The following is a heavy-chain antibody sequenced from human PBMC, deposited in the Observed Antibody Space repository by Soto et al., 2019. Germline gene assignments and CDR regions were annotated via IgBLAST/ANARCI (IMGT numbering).Heavy chain of an antibody. CDR2: ISGSGGST. CDR3: AKGVGVIVVVSAACYSVGF. J-gene: IGHJ4*01. Sequence: GGSLRLSCAASGFTFSSYAMSWVRQAPGKGLEWVSAISGSGGSTYYADSVKGRFTISRDNSKNTLYLQMNSLRAEDTAVYCCAKGVGVIVVVSAACYSVGFWGQGTLVTVSS. CDR1: GFTFSSYA. D-gene: IGHD2-2*01. V-gene: IGHV3-23*01.